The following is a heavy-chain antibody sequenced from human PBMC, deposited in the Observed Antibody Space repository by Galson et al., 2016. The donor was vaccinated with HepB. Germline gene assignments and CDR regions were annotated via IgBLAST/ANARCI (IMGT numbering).Heavy chain of an antibody. V-gene: IGHV4-4*07. D-gene: IGHD1-14*01. Sequence: SETLSLTCTVSGGAISRYSWAWIRQPAGKGLEWIGRISPTSSTNYNPSLQSRITMSIDTSKNQFTLNLRSVTAADTAVYYCARDRGSYPDFGDHYYMDVWGKGTAVTVSS. J-gene: IGHJ6*03. CDR2: ISPTSST. CDR1: GGAISRYS. CDR3: ARDRGSYPDFGDHYYMDV.